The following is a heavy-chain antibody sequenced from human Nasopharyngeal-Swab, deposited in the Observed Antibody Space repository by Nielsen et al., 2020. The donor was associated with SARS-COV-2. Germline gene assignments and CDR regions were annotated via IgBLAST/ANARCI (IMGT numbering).Heavy chain of an antibody. CDR1: GFTFSSYS. Sequence: GESLKISCAASGFTFSSYSMNWVRQAPGKGPEWVSSISSSSSYIYYADSVKGRFTIFRDNAKNSLYLQMNSLRAEDTAVYYCARHLPLRFLEWLFPDYFDYWGQGTLVTVSS. CDR3: ARHLPLRFLEWLFPDYFDY. V-gene: IGHV3-21*01. CDR2: ISSSSSYI. J-gene: IGHJ4*02. D-gene: IGHD3-3*01.